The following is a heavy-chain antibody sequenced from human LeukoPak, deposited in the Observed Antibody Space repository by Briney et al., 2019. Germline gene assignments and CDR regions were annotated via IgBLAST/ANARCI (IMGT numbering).Heavy chain of an antibody. V-gene: IGHV3-23*01. J-gene: IGHJ4*02. CDR1: GFTFSSYA. D-gene: IGHD3-9*01. CDR2: ISGSGDST. Sequence: GGSLRLSCAASGFTFSSYAMSWVRQAPGKGLEWVSAISGSGDSTYYADSVKGRFTISRDNSKNTLYLQMKSLRAEDTAVYYCARYDLFTRPQDYWGQGTLVTVSS. CDR3: ARYDLFTRPQDY.